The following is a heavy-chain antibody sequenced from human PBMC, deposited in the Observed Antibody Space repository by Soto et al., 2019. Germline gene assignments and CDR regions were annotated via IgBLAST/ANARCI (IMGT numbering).Heavy chain of an antibody. Sequence: QVQLQESGQGLVKPSETLSLTCTVSGGSINNHYWSWIRQPPGKGLEWLGYVYYNGLTNYNPSLESRVNMSVDTSKNQVSLNLTSLTAADTAIYFCTRANWYSEYWGQGTLVTVSS. CDR1: GGSINNHY. CDR2: VYYNGLT. CDR3: TRANWYSEY. J-gene: IGHJ4*02. V-gene: IGHV4-59*11. D-gene: IGHD7-27*01.